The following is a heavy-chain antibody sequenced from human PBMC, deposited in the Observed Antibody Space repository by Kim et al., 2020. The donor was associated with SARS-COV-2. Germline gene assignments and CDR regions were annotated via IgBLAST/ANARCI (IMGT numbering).Heavy chain of an antibody. Sequence: GGSLRLSCTASGFTFGDYAMSWFRQAPGKGLEWVGFIRSKAYGGTTEYAASVKGRFTISRDDSKSIAYLQMNSLKTEDTAVYYCTREDSSSWYSSNYYYGMDVWGQGTTVTVSS. D-gene: IGHD6-13*01. CDR3: TREDSSSWYSSNYYYGMDV. CDR2: IRSKAYGGTT. V-gene: IGHV3-49*03. CDR1: GFTFGDYA. J-gene: IGHJ6*02.